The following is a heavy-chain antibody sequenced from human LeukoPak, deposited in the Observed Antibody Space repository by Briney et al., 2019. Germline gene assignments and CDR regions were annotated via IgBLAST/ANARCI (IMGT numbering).Heavy chain of an antibody. Sequence: SETLSLTCTVSGASISTSAYSWGWIRQPPGKGLEWIGLYYIESPYYNPPLKGRPTLNVDASKSQLSLTLTSVTAADTAVYYCARRPITVAPYFFDSWGQGLLVTVSS. CDR3: ARRPITVAPYFFDS. D-gene: IGHD1-20*01. J-gene: IGHJ4*02. CDR2: LYYIESP. CDR1: GASISTSAYS. V-gene: IGHV4-39*01.